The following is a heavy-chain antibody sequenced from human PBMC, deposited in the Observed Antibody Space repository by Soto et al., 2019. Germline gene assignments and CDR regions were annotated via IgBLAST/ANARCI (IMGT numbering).Heavy chain of an antibody. CDR2: IWHDGSNN. Sequence: GGSLRLSCAASGFTFSSYGMHWVRQAPGKGLEWVALIWHDGSNNKYADSVKGRFTISRDNSKNTLYLQMNRLRAEDAAMYYCARDADPQGYRSGWSAWGFDYWGQGTLVTVSS. V-gene: IGHV3-33*01. J-gene: IGHJ4*02. CDR1: GFTFSSYG. D-gene: IGHD6-19*01. CDR3: ARDADPQGYRSGWSAWGFDY.